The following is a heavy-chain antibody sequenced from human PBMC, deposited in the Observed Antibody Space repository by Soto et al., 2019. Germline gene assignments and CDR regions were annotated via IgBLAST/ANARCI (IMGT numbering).Heavy chain of an antibody. V-gene: IGHV1-69*01. CDR2: IIPISDTT. Sequence: QVQLVQSGAAVKKPGSSVKVSCKASGGTFSSYAISWVRQAPGQGLEWMGGIIPISDTTNYAQTFQGRVTITAAESTSPAYMELSRLRSEDTAVYYCARSQGSSTSLEIYYYYYYGMAVWGQGTTVTVSS. J-gene: IGHJ6*02. CDR1: GGTFSSYA. D-gene: IGHD2-2*01. CDR3: ARSQGSSTSLEIYYYYYYGMAV.